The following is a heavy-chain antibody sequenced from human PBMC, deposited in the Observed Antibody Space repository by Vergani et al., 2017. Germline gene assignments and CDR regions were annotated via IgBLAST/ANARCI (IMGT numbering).Heavy chain of an antibody. CDR1: GFTFNAYY. CDR3: ARDKSKRAPAVMGTYYYYMDV. J-gene: IGHJ6*03. V-gene: IGHV3-33*08. Sequence: QEQLVESGGGLVKPGGSLRLSCEASGFTFNAYYMSWVRQAPGKGLEWVAGIWHDGSNEKYVDSVQGRFTISRDNSKNTLYLEMESLRVEDTAVYFCARDKSKRAPAVMGTYYYYMDVWGKGTKVTVSS. CDR2: IWHDGSNE. D-gene: IGHD3-16*01.